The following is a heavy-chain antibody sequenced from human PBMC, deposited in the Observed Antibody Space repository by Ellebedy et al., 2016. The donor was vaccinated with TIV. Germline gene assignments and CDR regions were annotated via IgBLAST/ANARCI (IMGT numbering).Heavy chain of an antibody. D-gene: IGHD6-19*01. CDR2: IYYSGST. V-gene: IGHV4-39*07. Sequence: SETLSLTXTVSGGSISSSSYYWGWIRQPPGKGLEWIGSIYYSGSTYYNPSLKSRVTTSVDTSKNQFSLRLSSVTAADTAVYFCARRSSGMPEAGIGYWGQGTLVTVSS. CDR1: GGSISSSSYY. J-gene: IGHJ4*02. CDR3: ARRSSGMPEAGIGY.